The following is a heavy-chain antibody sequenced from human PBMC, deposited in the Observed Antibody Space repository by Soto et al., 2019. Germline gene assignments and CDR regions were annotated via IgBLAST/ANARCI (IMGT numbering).Heavy chain of an antibody. J-gene: IGHJ5*02. CDR3: ASETEYCGGGNCFRVWFDP. Sequence: VQLVQSGAEVKKPGSSVNVSCKASGGTFSRNSISWVRQAPGQGLEWMGRIIPILGITNYAQKFQGRLTSTADKSTTTAYMELSSLRSEDTAVYYCASETEYCGGGNCFRVWFDPWGRGTLVTVSS. D-gene: IGHD2-15*01. CDR2: IIPILGIT. V-gene: IGHV1-69*02. CDR1: GGTFSRNS.